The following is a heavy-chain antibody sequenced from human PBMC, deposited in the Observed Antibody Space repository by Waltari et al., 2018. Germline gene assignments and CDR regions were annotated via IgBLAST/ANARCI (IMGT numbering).Heavy chain of an antibody. CDR3: ARLDYSGGWPFDY. J-gene: IGHJ4*02. CDR2: IKQDGSEK. CDR1: GFTFSSYW. D-gene: IGHD6-25*01. Sequence: EVQLVESGGGLVQPGGSLRLSCAASGFTFSSYWMSWVRQAPGKGLAWVANIKQDGSEKYYVDSGKGRFTTARDNAKNELYLQMNSLRAEDTAVYYCARLDYSGGWPFDYWGQGTLVTVSS. V-gene: IGHV3-7*02.